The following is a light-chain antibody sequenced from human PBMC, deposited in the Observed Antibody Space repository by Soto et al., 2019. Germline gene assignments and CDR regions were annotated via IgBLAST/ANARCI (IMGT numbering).Light chain of an antibody. V-gene: IGKV3-20*01. CDR1: QSVSSSY. J-gene: IGKJ1*01. Sequence: EIVLTQSPGTLSLSPGERATLSCRASQSVSSSYLAWYQQKPGQAPRLRIYGASIRATGIPDRFSGSGSGTDLTLTISKLEPEDFAVYYCQQYGSSPGTFGQGTKVEIK. CDR3: QQYGSSPGT. CDR2: GAS.